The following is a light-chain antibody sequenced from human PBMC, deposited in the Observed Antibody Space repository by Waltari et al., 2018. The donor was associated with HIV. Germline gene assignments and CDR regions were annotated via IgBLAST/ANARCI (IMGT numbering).Light chain of an antibody. CDR2: RAS. CDR3: QQYGSNSPFT. Sequence: LGLTPSPGPLSSSSGATVTLPCRASQTIESNYLPVYQHIPRQHPKILIFRASQRAKGVTDRCSGNGSGTDFSLTISRLEPEDSAVYFCQQYGSNSPFTFGHGTTVEI. CDR1: QTIESNY. J-gene: IGKJ1*01. V-gene: IGKV3-20*01.